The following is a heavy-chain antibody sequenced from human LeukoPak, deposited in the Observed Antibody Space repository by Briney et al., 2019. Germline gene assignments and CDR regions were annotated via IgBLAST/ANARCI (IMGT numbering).Heavy chain of an antibody. V-gene: IGHV4-59*08. Sequence: SETLSLTCTVSGDSISRYHWTWIRQPPGKGLEYIGYIYSTGNTNYNPSLKSRLTISVDTSKNQFSLKLNSVTAADTAVYYCGRRFDSWGQGTLVTVSS. J-gene: IGHJ4*02. CDR1: GDSISRYH. CDR2: IYSTGNT. CDR3: GRRFDS.